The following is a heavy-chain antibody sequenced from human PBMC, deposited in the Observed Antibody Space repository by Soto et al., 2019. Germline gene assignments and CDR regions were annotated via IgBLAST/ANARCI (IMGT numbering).Heavy chain of an antibody. CDR2: ISYDGSNK. Sequence: GGSLRLSCAASGFTFSSYGMHWVRQAPGKGLEWVAVISYDGSNKYYADSVKGRFTISRDNSKNTLYLQMNSLRAEDTAVYYCANDRGGSSPKNWFDPWGQGTLVTVSS. CDR3: ANDRGGSSPKNWFDP. CDR1: GFTFSSYG. D-gene: IGHD6-13*01. J-gene: IGHJ5*02. V-gene: IGHV3-30*18.